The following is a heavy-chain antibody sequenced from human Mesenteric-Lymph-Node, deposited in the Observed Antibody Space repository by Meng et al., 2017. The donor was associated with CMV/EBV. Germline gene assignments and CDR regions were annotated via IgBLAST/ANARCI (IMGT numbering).Heavy chain of an antibody. CDR1: GFSLSTSGMR. J-gene: IGHJ6*02. CDR3: ARHILWRPYGMDV. Sequence: SGPTLVKPTQTLTLTCTFSGFSLSTSGMRVSWIRQPPGKALEWLARLDWDDDKIYSTSLKTRLTISKDTSKNQVVLTMTNMDPVDTATYYCARHILWRPYGMDVWGQGTTVTVSS. D-gene: IGHD3-3*01. V-gene: IGHV2-70*04. CDR2: LDWDDDK.